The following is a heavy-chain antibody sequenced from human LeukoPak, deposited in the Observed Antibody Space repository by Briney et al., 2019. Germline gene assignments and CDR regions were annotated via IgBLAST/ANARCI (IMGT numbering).Heavy chain of an antibody. V-gene: IGHV3-21*01. CDR3: ARVGITMIAFDI. D-gene: IGHD3-22*01. J-gene: IGHJ3*02. CDR1: GFTFSSYS. CDR2: ISSSSSYI. Sequence: PGGSLRLSCAASGFTFSSYSINWVRQAPGKGLEWVSSISSSSSYIYYADSVKGRFTISRDNAKNSLYLQMNSLRAEDTAVYYCARVGITMIAFDIWGQGTMVTVSS.